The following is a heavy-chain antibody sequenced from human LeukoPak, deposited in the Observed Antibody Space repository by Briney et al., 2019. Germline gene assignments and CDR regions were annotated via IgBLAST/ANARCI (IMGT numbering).Heavy chain of an antibody. J-gene: IGHJ4*02. Sequence: PSETLSLTCTVSSGSSSNSSYYWGWIRQPPGRALEWLGSIYYSGTSYYNPSLKSRVTILVDTSKNHFSLKLSSVTAADTAVYYCARTIMSRLIDYWGQGALVTVSS. V-gene: IGHV4-39*02. D-gene: IGHD3-16*01. CDR2: IYYSGTS. CDR1: SGSSSNSSYY. CDR3: ARTIMSRLIDY.